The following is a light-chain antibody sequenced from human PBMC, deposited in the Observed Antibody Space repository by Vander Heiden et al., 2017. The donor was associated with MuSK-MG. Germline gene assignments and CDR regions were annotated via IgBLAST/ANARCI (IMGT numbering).Light chain of an antibody. V-gene: IGKV1-39*01. Sequence: DIQMTQSPSSLSASVGDRVTITCRASQTVTYYLNWYQQKPGKAPNLLIYAASSLQTGVPSRFSGSGSGTDFTLTIGRLQPEDFATYYCQQSDIAPLTFGGGTKVEIK. CDR1: QTVTYY. CDR3: QQSDIAPLT. CDR2: AAS. J-gene: IGKJ4*01.